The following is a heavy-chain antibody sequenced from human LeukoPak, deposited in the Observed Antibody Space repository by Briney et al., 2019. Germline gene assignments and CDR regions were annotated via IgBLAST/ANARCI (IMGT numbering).Heavy chain of an antibody. V-gene: IGHV1-69*01. J-gene: IGHJ4*02. CDR2: IIPIFGTA. D-gene: IGHD3-10*01. CDR1: GGTFSSYA. Sequence: SVKVSCKASGGTFSSYAISWVRQAPGQGLEWMGGIIPIFGTANYAQKFQGRVTITADESTSTAYMELSSLRSEDTAVYYCARGQPNRLLWVGELLSNINPFDYWGQGTLVTVSS. CDR3: ARGQPNRLLWVGELLSNINPFDY.